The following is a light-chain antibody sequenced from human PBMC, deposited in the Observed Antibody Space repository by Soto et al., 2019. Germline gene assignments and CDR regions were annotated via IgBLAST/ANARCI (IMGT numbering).Light chain of an antibody. CDR2: DAS. CDR3: QQRSNWAFT. CDR1: QSVSSY. Sequence: EIVLTQSPATLSLSPGERATLSCRASQSVSSYLAWYQQKPGQAPRLLIYDASNRATGIPARFSGSGSGTDFTLTISSLEPEDFAVYYCQQRSNWAFTFGPGTKVA. V-gene: IGKV3-11*01. J-gene: IGKJ3*01.